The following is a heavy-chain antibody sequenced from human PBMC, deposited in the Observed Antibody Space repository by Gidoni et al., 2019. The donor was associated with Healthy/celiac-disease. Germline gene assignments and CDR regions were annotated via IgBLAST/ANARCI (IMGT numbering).Heavy chain of an antibody. J-gene: IGHJ6*02. CDR1: GYTFTGYY. CDR2: INPNSGGT. CDR3: ARDKFVVVTDYYYGRDV. D-gene: IGHD2-21*02. V-gene: IGHV1-2*02. Sequence: GASVKVSCKASGYTFTGYYMHWVRQAPGQGLEWMGWINPNSGGTNYAQKFQGRVTMTRDTSISTAYMELSRLRSDDTAVYYCARDKFVVVTDYYYGRDVWGQGTTVTVSS.